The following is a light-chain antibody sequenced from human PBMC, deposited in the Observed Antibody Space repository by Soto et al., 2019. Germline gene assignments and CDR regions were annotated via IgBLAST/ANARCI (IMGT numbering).Light chain of an antibody. J-gene: IGLJ1*01. CDR3: GSITRSSTSV. CDR2: EGS. CDR1: SSDVGSYNL. V-gene: IGLV2-14*02. Sequence: QSALTQPASVSGSPGQSITTSCTGTSSDVGSYNLVSWYQQHPGKAPKLMIYEGSKRPSGVSNRFSGSKSGNTASLTISGLQAEDEADYYCGSITRSSTSVFGTGTKVTVL.